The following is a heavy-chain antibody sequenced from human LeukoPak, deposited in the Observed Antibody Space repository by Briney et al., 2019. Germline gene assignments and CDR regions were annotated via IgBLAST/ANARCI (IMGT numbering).Heavy chain of an antibody. J-gene: IGHJ4*02. CDR2: IYYSGIT. Sequence: PSETLSLPCTVSGGSISSSSYYWGWFRQAPGKGLEWFGSIYYSGITYYNPSLKSRVTISVDTSKNQFSLKLSSVTAADTAVYYCARERAYCGGDCAAPDYWGQGTLVTVSS. CDR1: GGSISSSSYY. V-gene: IGHV4-39*07. CDR3: ARERAYCGGDCAAPDY. D-gene: IGHD2-21*02.